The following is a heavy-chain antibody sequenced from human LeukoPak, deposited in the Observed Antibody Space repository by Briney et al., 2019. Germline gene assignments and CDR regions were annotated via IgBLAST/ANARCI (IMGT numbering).Heavy chain of an antibody. CDR3: AREIGLVAADF. CDR1: GFXFNTYS. D-gene: IGHD5-12*01. V-gene: IGHV3-21*01. CDR2: ISSSGSYI. J-gene: IGHJ4*02. Sequence: PGGSLRLSCAASGFXFNTYSITWVRQAPGKGLEWVSSISSSGSYIYYADSLKGRFTISRDNAKNSLYLQMNSLRAEDTAVYYCAREIGLVAADFWGQGTLVTVSS.